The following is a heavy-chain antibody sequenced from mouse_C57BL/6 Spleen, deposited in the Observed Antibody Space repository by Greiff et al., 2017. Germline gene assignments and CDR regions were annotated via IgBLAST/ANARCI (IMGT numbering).Heavy chain of an antibody. J-gene: IGHJ3*01. CDR1: GYTFTDYE. V-gene: IGHV1-15*01. CDR2: IDPETGGT. CDR3: TGFYGSSLRFAY. D-gene: IGHD1-1*01. Sequence: QVQLQQSGAELVRPGASVTLSCKASGYTFTDYEMHWVKQTPVHGLEWIGAIDPETGGTAYNQKFKGKAILTADKSSSTAYMELRSLTSEDSAVYYCTGFYGSSLRFAYWGQGTLVTVSA.